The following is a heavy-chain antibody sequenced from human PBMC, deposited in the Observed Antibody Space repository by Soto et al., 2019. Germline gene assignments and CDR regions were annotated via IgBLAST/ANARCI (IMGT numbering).Heavy chain of an antibody. V-gene: IGHV2-5*02. J-gene: IGHJ4*02. CDR2: IYLDDDK. Sequence: QITLKESGPTLVKPTQTLTLTCTFSGFSLSTSGVGVGWIRQPPGKALEWLALIYLDDDKRYSPSLKNRITITKDTSKNQVVLTMTNMDPVDTATYYCALATYYYDSSGYTPLGYYFDYWGQGTLVTVSS. D-gene: IGHD3-22*01. CDR3: ALATYYYDSSGYTPLGYYFDY. CDR1: GFSLSTSGVG.